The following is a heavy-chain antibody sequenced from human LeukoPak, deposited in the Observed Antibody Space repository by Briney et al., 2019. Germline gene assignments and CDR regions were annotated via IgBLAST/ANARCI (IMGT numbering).Heavy chain of an antibody. Sequence: ASVKVSCKASGYSFTNYYMHWVRLAPGQGLEWMGIINPSGGSTNYAQKFQGRVTMTRDTSTSTVYMELSSLRSEDTAVYYCAREVRYCGSASCCYFDSWGQGTLVTVSS. V-gene: IGHV1-46*01. D-gene: IGHD2-2*01. CDR2: INPSGGST. J-gene: IGHJ4*02. CDR1: GYSFTNYY. CDR3: AREVRYCGSASCCYFDS.